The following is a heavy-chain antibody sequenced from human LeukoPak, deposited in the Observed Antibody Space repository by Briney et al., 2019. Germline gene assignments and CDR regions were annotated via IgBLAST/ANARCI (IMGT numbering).Heavy chain of an antibody. CDR1: GGSISSSGYY. CDR2: IYYSGST. V-gene: IGHV4-39*01. CDR3: ARHEYSGSYYGLSWFDP. D-gene: IGHD1-26*01. J-gene: IGHJ5*02. Sequence: SETLSLTCTVSGGSISSSGYYWGWIRQPPGKGLEWIASIYYSGSTYYNPSLKSRVTISVDTSKNQLSLKLSSLTSADTAAYYCARHEYSGSYYGLSWFDPWGQGTLVTVSS.